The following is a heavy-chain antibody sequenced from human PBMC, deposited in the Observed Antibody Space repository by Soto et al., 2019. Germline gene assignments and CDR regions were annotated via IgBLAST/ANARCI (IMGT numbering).Heavy chain of an antibody. CDR1: QSTFSNNW. CDR2: INQDETEK. Sequence: GGPLRPSVAGSQSTFSNNWMNWFGKAPGKGLEWVANINQDETEKYYVDSVKGRFTISRAIAKNSLFLQMNSLRADDTAVYYCARASPGMDVWGQGTTVTVSS. V-gene: IGHV3-7*01. CDR3: ARASPGMDV. J-gene: IGHJ6*02.